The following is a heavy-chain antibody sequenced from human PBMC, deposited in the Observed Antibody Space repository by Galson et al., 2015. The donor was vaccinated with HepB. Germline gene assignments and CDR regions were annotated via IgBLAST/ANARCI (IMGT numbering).Heavy chain of an antibody. J-gene: IGHJ3*01. Sequence: SLRLPCAASGFTLRHHWKSWFRPAPGKGLAWVANINEGGSEKHYVDSVKGRSTIARDNTKSSLYLQMNSLSADDTAVYYCARDSLLCTGCAVDVWGQGTMVTVSS. D-gene: IGHD2-8*02. V-gene: IGHV3-7*05. CDR3: ARDSLLCTGCAVDV. CDR2: INEGGSEK. CDR1: GFTLRHHW.